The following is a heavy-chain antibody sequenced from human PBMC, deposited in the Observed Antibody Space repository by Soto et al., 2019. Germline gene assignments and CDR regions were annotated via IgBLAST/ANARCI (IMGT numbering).Heavy chain of an antibody. CDR2: IIPIFGTA. D-gene: IGHD3-22*01. CDR3: ARDLWRHYYDRSGYYFDY. J-gene: IGHJ4*02. CDR1: GGTFSSYA. Sequence: SVKVSCKASGGTFSSYAISWVRQAPGQGLEWMGGIIPIFGTANYAQKFQGRVTITADESTSTAYMELSSLRSEDTAVYYCARDLWRHYYDRSGYYFDYWGQGTLVTVSS. V-gene: IGHV1-69*13.